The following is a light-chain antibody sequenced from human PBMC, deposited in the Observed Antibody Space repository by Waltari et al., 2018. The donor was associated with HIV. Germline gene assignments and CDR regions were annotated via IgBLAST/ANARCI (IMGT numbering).Light chain of an antibody. V-gene: IGLV2-11*01. CDR2: YVN. J-gene: IGLJ3*02. Sequence: QSALTHPRAFSGSPGQSVTISCPGTSSDVGGYNYVSWYQQHPGKPPKPVILYVNKRPSGSPDRFSGSTSGNTATLTISGLQAEDEAESYGCSYADKYTWVFGGGTKLAVL. CDR1: SSDVGGYNY. CDR3: CSYADKYTWV.